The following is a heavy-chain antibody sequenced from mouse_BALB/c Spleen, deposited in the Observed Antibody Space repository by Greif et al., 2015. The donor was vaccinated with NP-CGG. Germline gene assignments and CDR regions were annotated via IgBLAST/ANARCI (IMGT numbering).Heavy chain of an antibody. D-gene: IGHD2-1*01. CDR3: ARRDGNYYFDY. J-gene: IGHJ2*01. Sequence: VKLVESGAELAKPGASVKMSCKASGYTFTSYWMHWVKQRPGQGLEWIGYINPSTGYTEYNQKFKDKATLTADKSSSTAYMQLSSRTSEDSAVYYCARRDGNYYFDYWGQGTTLTVSS. CDR2: INPSTGYT. V-gene: IGHV1-7*01. CDR1: GYTFTSYW.